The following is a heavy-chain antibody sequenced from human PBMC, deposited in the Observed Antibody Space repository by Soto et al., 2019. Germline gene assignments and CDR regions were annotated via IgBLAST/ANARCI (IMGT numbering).Heavy chain of an antibody. CDR2: IIPIFGTA. D-gene: IGHD2-21*02. J-gene: IGHJ6*02. CDR1: GGTFSSYA. V-gene: IGHV1-69*01. CDR3: ARGNGGNSGRSNYYYGMDV. Sequence: QVQLVQSGAEVKKPGSSVKVSCKASGGTFSSYAISWVRQAPGQGLEWMGGIIPIFGTANYAQKFQGRVTITADESTSTAYMELSGLRYEDTAVYYCARGNGGNSGRSNYYYGMDVWGQGTTVTVSS.